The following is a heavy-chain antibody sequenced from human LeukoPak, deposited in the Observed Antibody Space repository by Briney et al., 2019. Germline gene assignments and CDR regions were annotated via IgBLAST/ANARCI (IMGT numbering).Heavy chain of an antibody. D-gene: IGHD3-10*01. J-gene: IGHJ4*02. CDR3: ARQSRFGEFDY. V-gene: IGHV5-51*01. CDR2: IYPGDSDA. Sequence: GESLKISCQCSGYSFTNYWIGWVRQMPGKGLEWRGIIYPGDSDARYSPSFQGQVTISADKSINTASLQWSSLKASDTAMYYCARQSRFGEFDYWGQGTLVTVSS. CDR1: GYSFTNYW.